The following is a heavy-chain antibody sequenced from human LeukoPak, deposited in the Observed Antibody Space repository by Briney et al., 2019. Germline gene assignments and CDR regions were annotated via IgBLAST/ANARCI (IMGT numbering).Heavy chain of an antibody. Sequence: PGGSLRPSCAASGFTFSTYAMGWVRQAPGEGLRWVSSISGNGVTTYYADSVKGRFTISRDNSKNTLYLQMNSLRAEDTALYYCAKALYGGNTVWGQGTLVTVSS. J-gene: IGHJ4*02. CDR2: ISGNGVTT. CDR3: AKALYGGNTV. D-gene: IGHD4-23*01. V-gene: IGHV3-23*01. CDR1: GFTFSTYA.